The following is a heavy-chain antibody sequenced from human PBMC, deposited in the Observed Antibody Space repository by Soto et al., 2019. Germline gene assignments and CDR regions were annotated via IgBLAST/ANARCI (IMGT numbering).Heavy chain of an antibody. D-gene: IGHD4-17*01. CDR2: IYTSGST. Sequence: ETLSLTCTVSGGSISSYYWSWIRQPAGKGLEWIGRIYTSGSTNYNPSLKSRVTMSVDTSKNQFSLKLSSVTAADTAVYYCARGKSTVARPGAFDIWGQGTMVTVSS. CDR1: GGSISSYY. CDR3: ARGKSTVARPGAFDI. J-gene: IGHJ3*02. V-gene: IGHV4-4*07.